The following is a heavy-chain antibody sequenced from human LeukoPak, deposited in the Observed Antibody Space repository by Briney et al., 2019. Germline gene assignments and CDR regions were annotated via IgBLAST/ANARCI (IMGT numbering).Heavy chain of an antibody. V-gene: IGHV4-39*01. CDR3: AKNDRGRPADY. D-gene: IGHD1-26*01. CDR1: GGSSSSGLYY. CDR2: MHYSGST. J-gene: IGHJ4*02. Sequence: SETLSLTCSVSGGSSSSGLYYWRWIRQPPGKGLEWIVSMHYSGSTYYNPSLKSRVTISVDTSKNQYSLRLLSVTAADTSVYYCAKNDRGRPADYWGQGTLVTVSS.